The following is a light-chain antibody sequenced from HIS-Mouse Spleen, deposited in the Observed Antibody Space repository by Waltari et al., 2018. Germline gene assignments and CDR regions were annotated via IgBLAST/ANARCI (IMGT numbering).Light chain of an antibody. J-gene: IGLJ3*02. CDR3: CSYAGSSTLV. V-gene: IGLV2-23*01. Sequence: QSALTQPASVSGSPGQSIPLSCTGTRRDVGSYNLVPWYQQHPGKAPKLMIYEGSKRPSGVSNRFSGSKSGNTASLTISGLQAEDEADYYCCSYAGSSTLVFGGGTKLTVL. CDR2: EGS. CDR1: RRDVGSYNL.